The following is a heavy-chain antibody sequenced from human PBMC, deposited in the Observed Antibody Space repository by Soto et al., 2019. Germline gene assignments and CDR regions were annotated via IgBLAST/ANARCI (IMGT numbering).Heavy chain of an antibody. V-gene: IGHV1-69*13. CDR1: GGRYSSYA. J-gene: IGHJ6*02. Sequence: PVKVSCAACGGRYSSYAISWVRQAPGQGLEWMGGIIPIFGTANYAQKFQGRVTITADESTSTAYMELSSLRSEDTAVYYCASPGSSVQNSGYDESMDVWGQGTTVTVSS. CDR2: IIPIFGTA. CDR3: ASPGSSVQNSGYDESMDV. D-gene: IGHD5-12*01.